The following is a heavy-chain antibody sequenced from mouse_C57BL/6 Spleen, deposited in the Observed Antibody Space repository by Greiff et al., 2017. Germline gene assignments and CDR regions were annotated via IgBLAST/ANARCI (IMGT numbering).Heavy chain of an antibody. Sequence: VHVKQSGPELVKPGASVKMSCKASGYTFTDYNMHWVKQSHGKSLEWIGYINPNNGGTSYNQKFKGKATLTVNKSSSTAYMELRSLTSEDSAVYDCARSYYSNYVWFAYWGQGTLGTVSA. CDR2: INPNNGGT. CDR3: ARSYYSNYVWFAY. V-gene: IGHV1-22*01. J-gene: IGHJ3*01. D-gene: IGHD2-5*01. CDR1: GYTFTDYN.